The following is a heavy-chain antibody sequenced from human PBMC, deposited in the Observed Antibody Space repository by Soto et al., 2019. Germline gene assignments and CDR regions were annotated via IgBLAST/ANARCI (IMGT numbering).Heavy chain of an antibody. V-gene: IGHV3-53*01. CDR1: GFTVSSSY. CDR2: ILTGVGT. D-gene: IGHD3-10*01. Sequence: EVQLVESGGGLIQPGGSLRLSCATSGFTVSSSYMSWVRQAPGMGLEWVAAILTGVGTHYADSVKGRFTISRDNSQNTVHLQMNSLRGEDTATYYCVRGYWRLGESYYFDYWGQGTLVTVSS. J-gene: IGHJ4*02. CDR3: VRGYWRLGESYYFDY.